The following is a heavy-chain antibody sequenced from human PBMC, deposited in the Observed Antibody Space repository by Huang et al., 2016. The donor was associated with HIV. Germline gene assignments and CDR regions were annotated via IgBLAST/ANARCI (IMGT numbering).Heavy chain of an antibody. CDR2: SSDSGNT. CDR1: GGSFSGHY. V-gene: IGHV4-34*02. CDR3: ARMFKYDSGGYWGNDAFDI. Sequence: QVQLQQWGAELLKPSETLSLTCAVSGGSFSGHYWTWIRQPPGRGLEWSGESSDSGNTHYNPALKSRVTISGDTAQSQFALKLNSVTAADTAIYYCARMFKYDSGGYWGNDAFDIWGQGTMVTVSS. D-gene: IGHD3-22*01. J-gene: IGHJ3*02.